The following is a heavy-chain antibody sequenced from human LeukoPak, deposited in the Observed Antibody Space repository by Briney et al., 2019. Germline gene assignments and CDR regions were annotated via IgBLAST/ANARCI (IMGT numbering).Heavy chain of an antibody. V-gene: IGHV4-34*01. Sequence: SETLSLTCAVYGGSFSGYYWSWTRQPPGKGLEWIGEINHSGSTNYNPSLKSRVTISVDTSKNQFSLKLSSVTAADTAVYYCARGRSYYSGYPFDPWGQGTLVTVSS. D-gene: IGHD5-12*01. CDR1: GGSFSGYY. CDR2: INHSGST. CDR3: ARGRSYYSGYPFDP. J-gene: IGHJ5*02.